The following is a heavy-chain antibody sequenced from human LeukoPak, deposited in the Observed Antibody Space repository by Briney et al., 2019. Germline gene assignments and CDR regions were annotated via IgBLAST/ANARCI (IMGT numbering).Heavy chain of an antibody. D-gene: IGHD3-22*01. V-gene: IGHV1-69*04. J-gene: IGHJ5*02. CDR1: GGTFSSYA. CDR2: IIPILGIA. CDR3: ARDHNYYDSSGYYYVHNWFDP. Sequence: SVKVSCKASGGTFSSYAISWVRQAPGQGLEWMGRIIPILGIANYAQKFQGRVTITADKSTSTAYMELSSLRSEDTAVYYCARDHNYYDSSGYYYVHNWFDPWGRGTLVTVSS.